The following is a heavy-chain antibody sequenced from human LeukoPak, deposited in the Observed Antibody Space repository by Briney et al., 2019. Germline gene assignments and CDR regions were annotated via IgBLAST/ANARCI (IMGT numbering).Heavy chain of an antibody. V-gene: IGHV4-39*07. CDR3: ARILVTLVNY. J-gene: IGHJ4*02. D-gene: IGHD2-2*01. CDR2: IYHSGTT. CDR1: GGSISNNNYH. Sequence: PSETLSLTCTVSGGSISNNNYHWGWIRQPPGKGLEWIGSIYHSGTTYYTPSLKSRVTISVDTSKNQFSLKLSSVTAADTAVYYCARILVTLVNYWGQGTLVTVSS.